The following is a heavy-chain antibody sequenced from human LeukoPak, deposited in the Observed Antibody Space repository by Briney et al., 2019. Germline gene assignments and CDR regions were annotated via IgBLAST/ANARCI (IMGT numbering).Heavy chain of an antibody. CDR3: AREESRYGAHDY. CDR1: GFSVSINY. J-gene: IGHJ4*02. Sequence: GGSLRLSCAASGFSVSINYVSWVRQAPGKGPEWVSVMYSGGSTYYADSVKGRFTISRDSSKNTVYLQMNSLRAEDTAVYYCAREESRYGAHDYWGQGTLVTVSS. D-gene: IGHD4-17*01. V-gene: IGHV3-66*01. CDR2: MYSGGST.